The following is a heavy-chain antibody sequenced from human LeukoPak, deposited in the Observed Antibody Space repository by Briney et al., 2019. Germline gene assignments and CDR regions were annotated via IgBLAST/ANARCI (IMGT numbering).Heavy chain of an antibody. CDR3: ARSPYFYGSNGYWLD. V-gene: IGHV3-30*04. CDR1: GFTFSSYA. CDR2: ISYDGSNK. D-gene: IGHD3-22*01. Sequence: GRSLRLSCAASGFTFSSYAMHWVRQAPGKGLEWVAVISYDGSNKYYADSVKGRFTISRDNSKSTLYLQMSSLRVEDTAVYYCARSPYFYGSNGYWLDWGQGTLVTVSS. J-gene: IGHJ4*02.